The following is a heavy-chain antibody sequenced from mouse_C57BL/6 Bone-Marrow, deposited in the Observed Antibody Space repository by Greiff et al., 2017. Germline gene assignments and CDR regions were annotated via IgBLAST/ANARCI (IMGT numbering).Heavy chain of an antibody. CDR2: IHPNSGST. CDR1: GYTFTSYW. Sequence: QVQLQQPGAELVKPGASVKLSCKASGYTFTSYWMHWVKQRPGQGLEWIGMIHPNSGSTNYNEKFKGKATLTADKSSSTAYMQFSSLTSEDSAIYYCARSSSLWAWFAYWGQGTLVTVSA. V-gene: IGHV1-64*01. CDR3: ARSSSLWAWFAY. D-gene: IGHD1-1*02. J-gene: IGHJ3*01.